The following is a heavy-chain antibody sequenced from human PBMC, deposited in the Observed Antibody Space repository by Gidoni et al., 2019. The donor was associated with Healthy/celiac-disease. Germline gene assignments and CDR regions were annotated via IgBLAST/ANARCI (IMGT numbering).Heavy chain of an antibody. V-gene: IGHV4-4*07. Sequence: QVQLQESGPGLVKLSETLSRTGTVAGGSISSYYWSWIRQPAGKGLEWIGRIYPSGSTNYNPSLKSRVTMSVDTSQNQFSLKLSSVTAADTAVYYCARGSSGSPYPFDYWGQGTLVTVSS. CDR3: ARGSSGSPYPFDY. J-gene: IGHJ4*02. CDR2: IYPSGST. D-gene: IGHD2-2*02. CDR1: GGSISSYY.